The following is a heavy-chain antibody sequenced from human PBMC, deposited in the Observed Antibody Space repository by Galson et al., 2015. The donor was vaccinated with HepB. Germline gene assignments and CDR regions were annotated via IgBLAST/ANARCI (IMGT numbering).Heavy chain of an antibody. CDR3: ARESRHSESIDNYYLDS. Sequence: SLRLSCAASGFAFSDYSMNWVRQAPGKGLVWVSSISSSSSFIYYSDSVQGRFTISRDNAKNSVFLQMNSLSAEDTDVYYCARESRHSESIDNYYLDSWGQGTLVTVSS. V-gene: IGHV3-21*01. D-gene: IGHD1-20*01. CDR2: ISSSSSFI. J-gene: IGHJ4*02. CDR1: GFAFSDYS.